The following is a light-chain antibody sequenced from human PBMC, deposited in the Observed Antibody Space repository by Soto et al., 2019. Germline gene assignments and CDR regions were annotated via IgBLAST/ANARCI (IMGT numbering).Light chain of an antibody. CDR3: QKHNSAPHT. CDR2: AAS. J-gene: IGKJ4*01. Sequence: DIQMTQSPSSLSASVGDRVTITCRTSQDISNCLAWYQQKPGKVPKLLIYAASTLQSGVPSRFSGGGSGTDFSLTISSLQPEDVATYYCQKHNSAPHTFGGGTKVEIQ. CDR1: QDISNC. V-gene: IGKV1-27*01.